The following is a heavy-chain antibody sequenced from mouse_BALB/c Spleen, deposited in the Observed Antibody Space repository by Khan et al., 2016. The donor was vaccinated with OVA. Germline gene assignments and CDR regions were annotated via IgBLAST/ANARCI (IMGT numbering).Heavy chain of an antibody. V-gene: IGHV3-2*02. CDR2: ISYSGST. CDR3: ERSKYGNYVGFAY. Sequence: EVQLQESGPGLVKPSQSLSLTCTVTGYSITSDYAWNWIWQFPGNKLEWMGYISYSGSTSYNPSLKSRISITRDTSKNQFFLQLNSVTTEDTTTYYCERSKYGNYVGFAYWGQGTLVTASA. D-gene: IGHD2-10*02. CDR1: GYSITSDYA. J-gene: IGHJ3*01.